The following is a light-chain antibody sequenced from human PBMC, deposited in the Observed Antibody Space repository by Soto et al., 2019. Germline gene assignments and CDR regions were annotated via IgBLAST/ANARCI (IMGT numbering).Light chain of an antibody. CDR2: GVN. CDR3: NSYTTSSTYV. CDR1: SSDVGSYNY. Sequence: ALAQPASVSGSPGQWITISCTGTSSDVGSYNYVSWYQQRPGKAPQLIIYGVNNRPSGVSNRFSGSKSDNTASLTISGLLAEDEADYYCNSYTTSSTYVFGTGTKVTVL. V-gene: IGLV2-14*01. J-gene: IGLJ1*01.